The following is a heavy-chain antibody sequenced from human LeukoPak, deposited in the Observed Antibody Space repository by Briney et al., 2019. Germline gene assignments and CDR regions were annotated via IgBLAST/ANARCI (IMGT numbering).Heavy chain of an antibody. CDR2: IYSTGSP. CDR3: ARCGSGPRHYYYYYMDV. V-gene: IGHV4-59*01. CDR1: GGSISSYY. Sequence: PSXTLSLTCTVSGGSISSYYWSWIRQPPGKGVEWIGYIYSTGSPNYNPSLQTRVTISVDTSNNQFSLQLSSLTAADTAVYYCARCGSGPRHYYYYYMDVWGKGTTVTVSS. J-gene: IGHJ6*03. D-gene: IGHD6-19*01.